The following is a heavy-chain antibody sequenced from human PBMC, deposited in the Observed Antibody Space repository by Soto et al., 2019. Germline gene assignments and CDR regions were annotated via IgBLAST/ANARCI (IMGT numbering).Heavy chain of an antibody. J-gene: IGHJ6*02. Sequence: QVQLVQSGAEVKKPGSSVKVSCKASGGTFSTYAISWVRQAPGQGLEWMGGIIPIFGTADYAQKFQGRVTITADTATSTDYSELSSLRCDEQAVYYGASRKLDVIGGNDDYAMGVWGQGSTVTVSS. CDR2: IIPIFGTA. CDR3: ASRKLDVIGGNDDYAMGV. CDR1: GGTFSTYA. D-gene: IGHD5-12*01. V-gene: IGHV1-69*14.